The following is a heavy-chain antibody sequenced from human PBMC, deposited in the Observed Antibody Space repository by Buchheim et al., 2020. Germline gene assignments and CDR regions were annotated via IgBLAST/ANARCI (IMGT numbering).Heavy chain of an antibody. Sequence: EVQLVESGGGLVQPGGSLRLSCAASGFTFSSYEMNWVRQAPGKGLEWVSYISSSGSTIYYADSVKGRFTISRDNAKNSLYLQINSLRAEDTAVDYCARSPSGSSWYPYYYYYGMDVWGQGTT. CDR2: ISSSGSTI. J-gene: IGHJ6*02. CDR3: ARSPSGSSWYPYYYYYGMDV. V-gene: IGHV3-48*03. D-gene: IGHD6-13*01. CDR1: GFTFSSYE.